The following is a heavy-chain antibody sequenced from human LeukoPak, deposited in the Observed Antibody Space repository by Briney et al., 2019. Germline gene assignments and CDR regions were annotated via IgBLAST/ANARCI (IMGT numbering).Heavy chain of an antibody. CDR3: AGDTPPGGDYYFDY. CDR1: GFSFSTYG. D-gene: IGHD3-16*01. CDR2: IWNTGTNT. Sequence: GGSLRLSCAASGFSFSTYGMNWVRQAPGKGLEWVALIWNTGTNTYYADSVKGRFTIARDNSKNTLYLQMNSLRAEDTAVYYCAGDTPPGGDYYFDYWGQGTLVIVSS. V-gene: IGHV3-33*01. J-gene: IGHJ4*02.